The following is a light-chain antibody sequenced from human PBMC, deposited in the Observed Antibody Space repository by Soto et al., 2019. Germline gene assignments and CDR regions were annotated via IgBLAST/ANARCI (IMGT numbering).Light chain of an antibody. CDR3: QQRSNWPPRFT. CDR2: DAS. CDR1: QSVSSY. J-gene: IGKJ3*01. Sequence: EIVLTQSPATLSLSPGERATLSCRASQSVSSYLAWYQQKPGQAPRLLIYDASNRATGIPARFSGSGSGTDFPPTISSLEPEDFAVYYCQQRSNWPPRFTFGPGTKVDIK. V-gene: IGKV3-11*01.